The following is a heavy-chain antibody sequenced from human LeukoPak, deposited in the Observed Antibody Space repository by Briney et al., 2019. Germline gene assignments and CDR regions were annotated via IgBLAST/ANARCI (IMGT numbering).Heavy chain of an antibody. D-gene: IGHD5-24*01. Sequence: GASVKVSCKASGGTFSTYGITWVSQAPGQGPGWMGRIIPFLDMANYAQKFQGRVTITADESTRTAYMELSSLRSEDTAVYYCARDGGWLQTQNHYYYHGMDVWGQGTTVTVSS. CDR1: GGTFSTYG. CDR3: ARDGGWLQTQNHYYYHGMDV. CDR2: IIPFLDMA. J-gene: IGHJ6*02. V-gene: IGHV1-69*04.